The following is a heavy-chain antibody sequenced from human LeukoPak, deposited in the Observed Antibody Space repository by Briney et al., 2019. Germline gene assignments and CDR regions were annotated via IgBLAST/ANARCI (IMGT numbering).Heavy chain of an antibody. CDR2: IGYDGSNK. Sequence: PGGSLRLSCAASGFTFSSYGMHWARQAPGKGLEWVAVIGYDGSNKYYADSVKGRFTISRDNSKNTLYLQMNSLRAEDTAVYYCARDPGDYYGSGSSDAFDIWGQGTMVTVSS. V-gene: IGHV3-33*01. D-gene: IGHD3-10*01. CDR1: GFTFSSYG. J-gene: IGHJ3*02. CDR3: ARDPGDYYGSGSSDAFDI.